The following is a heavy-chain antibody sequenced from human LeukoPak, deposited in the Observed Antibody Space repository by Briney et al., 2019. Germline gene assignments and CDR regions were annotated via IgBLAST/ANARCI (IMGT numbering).Heavy chain of an antibody. CDR1: GFTFSNYG. V-gene: IGHV3-30*02. Sequence: PGGSLRLPCGSSGFTFSNYGMHWARQAPGKAVEWVTFIPYDGSNKYYADSPQGRLTISRDNSMNTQYLQMSSLRAEDTARYYCAKDICGGNCYPHGGYWGQRTLVTVS. CDR2: IPYDGSNK. D-gene: IGHD2-21*01. CDR3: AKDICGGNCYPHGGY. J-gene: IGHJ4*02.